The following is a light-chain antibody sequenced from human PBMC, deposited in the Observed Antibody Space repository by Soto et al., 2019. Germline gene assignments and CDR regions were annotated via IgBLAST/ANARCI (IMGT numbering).Light chain of an antibody. CDR1: QTVLYSSNNKNY. Sequence: DIVMTQSPDSLAVSLGERATINCKSSQTVLYSSNNKNYLAWYQQKPGQPPKLLIYWASTRESGVPDRFSGSGSGTDFTLTVSSLQAEDLAVYYCQQYFSPPITFGQGTRLEIK. CDR3: QQYFSPPIT. J-gene: IGKJ5*01. V-gene: IGKV4-1*01. CDR2: WAS.